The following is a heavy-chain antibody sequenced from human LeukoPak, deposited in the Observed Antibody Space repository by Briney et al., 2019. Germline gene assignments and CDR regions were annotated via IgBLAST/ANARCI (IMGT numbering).Heavy chain of an antibody. J-gene: IGHJ4*02. Sequence: GGSLRLSCAASGVTFSSYAMTWVRQAPGKGLEWVSAMSGSGGSTYYADSVKGRFTISRDNSKNTLYLQMNSLRAEDTAVYYCAKDRGYFYGHEYWGQGTLVAVSS. CDR3: AKDRGYFYGHEY. CDR2: MSGSGGST. D-gene: IGHD5-18*01. V-gene: IGHV3-23*01. CDR1: GVTFSSYA.